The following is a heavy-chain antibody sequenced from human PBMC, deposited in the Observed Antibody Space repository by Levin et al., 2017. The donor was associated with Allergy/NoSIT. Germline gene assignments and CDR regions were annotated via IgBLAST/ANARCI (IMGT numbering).Heavy chain of an antibody. D-gene: IGHD3-10*01. CDR2: ISYDGSNK. V-gene: IGHV3-30-3*01. J-gene: IGHJ4*02. CDR3: AREGDGSGND. CDR1: GFIFSNYA. Sequence: SCAASGFIFSNYAMHWVRQAPGKGLEWVAVISYDGSNKYYADSVKGRFTISRDNSKNTLYMQMNSLRAEDTAVYYCAREGDGSGNDWGQGTLVTVSS.